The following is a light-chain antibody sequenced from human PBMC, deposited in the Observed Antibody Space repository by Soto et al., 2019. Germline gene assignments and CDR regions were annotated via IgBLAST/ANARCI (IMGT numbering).Light chain of an antibody. V-gene: IGLV2-14*01. CDR1: SSDVGGYKY. J-gene: IGLJ2*01. CDR2: EVI. CDR3: ISYTTSSTVV. Sequence: QSVLTQPASMSGSPGQSITISCTGTSSDVGGYKYVSWFQQHPGKAPKLMIYEVINRPSGVSNRFSGSKSGNTASLTISGLQAEDEADYYCISYTTSSTVVFGGGTKVTVL.